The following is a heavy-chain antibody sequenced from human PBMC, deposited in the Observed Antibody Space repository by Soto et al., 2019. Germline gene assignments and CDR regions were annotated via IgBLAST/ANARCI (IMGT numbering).Heavy chain of an antibody. D-gene: IGHD2-2*01. J-gene: IGHJ4*02. CDR2: ISGSGGTT. Sequence: EVQLLESGGGLEQPGGSLRLSCEASGFTFNSYAMRWVRQAPGKGLEWVSAISGSGGTTYYAESVKGRFSISRDNSKNTLYLQMSSLRAEDTAVYYCAKESSKGPDATFLDYWGQGTRVTVSS. CDR1: GFTFNSYA. CDR3: AKESSKGPDATFLDY. V-gene: IGHV3-23*01.